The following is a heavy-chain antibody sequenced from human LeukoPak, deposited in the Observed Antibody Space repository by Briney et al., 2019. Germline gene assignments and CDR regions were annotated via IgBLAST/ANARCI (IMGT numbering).Heavy chain of an antibody. Sequence: PSETLSLTCTVSGGSISSGDYYWSWIRQPPGKGLEWIGYIYYSGSTNYNPSLKSRVTISVDTSKNQFSLKLSSVTAADTAVYYCARQALRWLQPEGGYYFDYWGQGTLVTVSS. CDR1: GGSISSGDYY. V-gene: IGHV4-30-4*08. J-gene: IGHJ4*02. D-gene: IGHD5-24*01. CDR2: IYYSGST. CDR3: ARQALRWLQPEGGYYFDY.